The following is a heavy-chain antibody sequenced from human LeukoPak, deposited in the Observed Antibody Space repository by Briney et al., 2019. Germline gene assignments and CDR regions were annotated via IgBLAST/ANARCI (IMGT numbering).Heavy chain of an antibody. J-gene: IGHJ4*02. Sequence: KSSETLSLTCAVYGGSFSGYYWSWIRQPPGKGLEWIGEINHSGSTNYNPSLKSRVTISVDTSKNQFSLKLSSVTAADTAVYYCARVLGAAHYWGQGTLVTVSS. V-gene: IGHV4-34*01. CDR3: ARVLGAAHY. D-gene: IGHD6-6*01. CDR1: GGSFSGYY. CDR2: INHSGST.